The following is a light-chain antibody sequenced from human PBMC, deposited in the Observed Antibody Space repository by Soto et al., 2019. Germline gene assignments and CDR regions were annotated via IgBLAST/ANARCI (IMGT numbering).Light chain of an antibody. CDR1: NSNIGAGYD. CDR3: QSYGDSLSGYV. J-gene: IGLJ1*01. CDR2: GNS. V-gene: IGLV1-40*01. Sequence: PGQRVTISCTGSNSNIGAGYDVHWYQQLPGTAPKLLIYGNSNRPSGVPDRFSGSKSGTSASLTITGLQAEDEADYYCQSYGDSLSGYVFGTGNKATV.